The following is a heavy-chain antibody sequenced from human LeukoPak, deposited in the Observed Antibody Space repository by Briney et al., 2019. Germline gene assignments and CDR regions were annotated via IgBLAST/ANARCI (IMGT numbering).Heavy chain of an antibody. CDR3: ARDLSRFKFYYYLDV. V-gene: IGHV1-2*02. Sequence: GASVKVSCKASGYTFSDYHIHWVRLAPGQGLEWMGWINPNSGGTNYAQKFQGRVTMTRDTSITTAYMELSGLRSDDTAVYFCARDLSRFKFYYYLDVWGKGTTVTVSS. D-gene: IGHD2/OR15-2a*01. CDR2: INPNSGGT. CDR1: GYTFSDYH. J-gene: IGHJ6*03.